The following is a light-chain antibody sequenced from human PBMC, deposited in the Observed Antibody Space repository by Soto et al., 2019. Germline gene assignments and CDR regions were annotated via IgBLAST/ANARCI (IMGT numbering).Light chain of an antibody. J-gene: IGKJ4*01. CDR1: QSVYSN. CDR2: GAS. V-gene: IGKV3-15*01. Sequence: EVLMTQSPATLSVSPGERVTLSCRASQSVYSNLAWYQQKPGQAPRLLIYGASTRATGLPARFSGSGSGTEFTLTISRLQSEHFAAYYCQQYNSWPLTFGGGTKVEIK. CDR3: QQYNSWPLT.